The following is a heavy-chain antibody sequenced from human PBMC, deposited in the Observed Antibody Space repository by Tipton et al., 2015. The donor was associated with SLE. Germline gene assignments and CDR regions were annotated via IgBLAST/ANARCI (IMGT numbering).Heavy chain of an antibody. Sequence: TLSLTCTVSGGSSRSTSDYWVWIRRPPGKGLEWIGTILYGGSTYYSSSLKSRVTITVDTSKNLISLRLSSVTAADTAVYYCARKDTTMVWGDYYYGMDVWGQGTTVTVSS. J-gene: IGHJ6*02. CDR3: ARKDTTMVWGDYYYGMDV. D-gene: IGHD5-18*01. V-gene: IGHV4-39*07. CDR2: ILYGGST. CDR1: GGSSRSTSDY.